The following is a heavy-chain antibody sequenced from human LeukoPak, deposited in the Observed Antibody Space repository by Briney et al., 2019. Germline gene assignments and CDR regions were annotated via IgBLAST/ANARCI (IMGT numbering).Heavy chain of an antibody. CDR2: IYYSGST. D-gene: IGHD5-18*01. J-gene: IGHJ5*02. CDR3: ARHNVAWIQLWSDPNWFDP. CDR1: GGSIASYY. Sequence: PSETLSLTCTVSGGSIASYYWGWIRQPPGKGLEWIGSIYYSGSTYYNPSLKSRVTISVDTSKNQFSLKLSSVTAADTAVYYCARHNVAWIQLWSDPNWFDPWGQGTLVTVSS. V-gene: IGHV4-39*01.